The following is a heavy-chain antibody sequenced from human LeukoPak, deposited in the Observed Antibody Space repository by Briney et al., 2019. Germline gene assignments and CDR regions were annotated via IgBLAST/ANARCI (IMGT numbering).Heavy chain of an antibody. D-gene: IGHD6-19*01. CDR3: ATTDIAVAGSFDY. CDR1: GFTFSVYT. V-gene: IGHV3-30*04. CDR2: LSYDEKNE. Sequence: GGSLRLSCAASGFTFSVYTIHWVRQAPGKGLEWVAVLSYDEKNEYYADSVKGRFTISRDNFRNTLHLQMNSLRPEDTAVYYCATTDIAVAGSFDYWGQGTLVTVSS. J-gene: IGHJ4*02.